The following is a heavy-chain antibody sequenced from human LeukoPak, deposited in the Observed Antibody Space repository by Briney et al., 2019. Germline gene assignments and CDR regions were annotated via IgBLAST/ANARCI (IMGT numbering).Heavy chain of an antibody. J-gene: IGHJ4*02. CDR2: INHSGST. CDR3: AREGYSYGYVDY. V-gene: IGHV4-34*01. Sequence: PSETLSLTCTVSGGSISSYYWSWIRQPPGKGLEWIGEINHSGSTNYNPSLKSRVTISVDTSKNQFSLKLSSVTAADTAVYYCAREGYSYGYVDYWGQGTLVTVSS. D-gene: IGHD5-18*01. CDR1: GGSISSYY.